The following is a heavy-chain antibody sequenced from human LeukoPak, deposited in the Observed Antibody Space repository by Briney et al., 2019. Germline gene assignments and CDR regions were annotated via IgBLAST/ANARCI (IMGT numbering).Heavy chain of an antibody. Sequence: SETLSLTCAVYGGSFSGYYWSWIRQPPGKGLEWIGEINHSGSTNYNPSLKSRATISVDTSKNQFSLKLSSVTAADTAVYYCARLGVGFGYRYYDSSGYSSFDYWGQGTLVTVSS. J-gene: IGHJ4*02. CDR1: GGSFSGYY. CDR3: ARLGVGFGYRYYDSSGYSSFDY. D-gene: IGHD3-22*01. V-gene: IGHV4-34*01. CDR2: INHSGST.